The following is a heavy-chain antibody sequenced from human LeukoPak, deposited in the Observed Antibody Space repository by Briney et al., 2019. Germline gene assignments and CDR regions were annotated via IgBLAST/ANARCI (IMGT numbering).Heavy chain of an antibody. CDR1: GFTFSSYW. V-gene: IGHV3-7*03. D-gene: IGHD3-10*01. CDR2: IKQDGSEK. Sequence: PGGSLRLSCAASGFTFSSYWMSWVRQAPGKGLEWVANIKQDGSEKYYVDSVKGRFTISRDNAKNSLYLQMNSLRAEDTAVYYCARESGVLWFGNDYWGQGTLVTVSS. J-gene: IGHJ4*02. CDR3: ARESGVLWFGNDY.